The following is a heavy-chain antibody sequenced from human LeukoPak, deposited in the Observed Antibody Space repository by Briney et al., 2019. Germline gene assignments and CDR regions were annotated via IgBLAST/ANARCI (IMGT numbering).Heavy chain of an antibody. Sequence: GGSLRLSCAASGFTYSSYGMHWVRQAPGKGLEWVAFIWYDGSNKYYADSVKGQFTISRDNSKNTVYLQMNSLRVEDTAVYYCARELSPAVKFYFDSWGQGTQVTVSS. D-gene: IGHD2/OR15-2a*01. CDR2: IWYDGSNK. CDR3: ARELSPAVKFYFDS. CDR1: GFTYSSYG. J-gene: IGHJ4*02. V-gene: IGHV3-33*01.